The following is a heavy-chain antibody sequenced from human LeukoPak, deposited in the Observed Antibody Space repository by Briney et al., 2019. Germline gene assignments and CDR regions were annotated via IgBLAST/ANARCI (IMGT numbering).Heavy chain of an antibody. D-gene: IGHD3-3*01. CDR2: IYTGGST. CDR3: ARSGDDFWSGYYINWFDP. Sequence: SETLSLTCTVSGGSISSGSYYWSWIRQPAGKGLEGIGRIYTGGSTNYNPSLKSRVTISVDTSKNQFSLKLSSVTAADTAVYYCARSGDDFWSGYYINWFDPWGQGTLVTVSS. CDR1: GGSISSGSYY. V-gene: IGHV4-61*02. J-gene: IGHJ5*02.